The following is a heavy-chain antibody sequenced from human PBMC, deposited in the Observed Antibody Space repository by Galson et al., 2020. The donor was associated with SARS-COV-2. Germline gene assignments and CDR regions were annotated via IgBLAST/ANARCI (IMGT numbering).Heavy chain of an antibody. CDR1: GYTFTGYY. J-gene: IGHJ6*02. V-gene: IGHV1-2*02. CDR2: INPNSGGT. Sequence: ASVKVSCKASGYTFTGYYMHWVRQAPGQGLEWMGWINPNSGGTNYAQKFQGRVTMTRDTSISTAYMELSRLRSDDTAVYYCARIGAAMSYYYYGMDVWGQGTTVTVSS. D-gene: IGHD2-2*01. CDR3: ARIGAAMSYYYYGMDV.